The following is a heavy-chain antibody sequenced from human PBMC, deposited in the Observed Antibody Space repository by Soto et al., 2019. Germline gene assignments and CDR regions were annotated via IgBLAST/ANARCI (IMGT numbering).Heavy chain of an antibody. D-gene: IGHD2-15*01. CDR3: TTAPTCGGSCYYYYYYMDV. CDR2: IKSKTDGGTT. J-gene: IGHJ6*03. CDR1: GFTFSNAW. V-gene: IGHV3-15*01. Sequence: GGSLRLSCAASGFTFSNAWMSWVRQAPGKGLEWVGRIKSKTDGGTTDYAATVKGRFTISRDDSKNTLYLQMNSLKTEDTAVYYCTTAPTCGGSCYYYYYYMDVWGKGTTVTVSS.